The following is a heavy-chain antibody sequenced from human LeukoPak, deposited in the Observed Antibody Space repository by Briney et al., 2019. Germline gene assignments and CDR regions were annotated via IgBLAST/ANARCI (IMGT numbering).Heavy chain of an antibody. D-gene: IGHD3-10*01. V-gene: IGHV1-18*01. J-gene: IGHJ6*03. CDR3: ARVFLSGSYLGYYYYYYMDV. Sequence: ASVEVSCKASGYTFTSYGISWVRQAPGQGLEWMGWISAYNGNTNYAQKLQGRVTMTTDTSTSTAYMELRSLRSDDTAVYYCARVFLSGSYLGYYYYYYMDVWGKGTTVTVSS. CDR2: ISAYNGNT. CDR1: GYTFTSYG.